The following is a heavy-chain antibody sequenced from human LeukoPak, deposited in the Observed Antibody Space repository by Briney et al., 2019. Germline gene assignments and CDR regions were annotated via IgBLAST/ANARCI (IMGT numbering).Heavy chain of an antibody. D-gene: IGHD6-19*01. CDR3: ARGAPIRVAVAATFDP. V-gene: IGHV1-3*01. CDR2: INAANGNT. CDR1: GFNFITYT. J-gene: IGHJ5*02. Sequence: ASVTVSCMTSGFNFITYTMHWVRQAPGQRLEWMGWINAANGNTQYSQKFQGRVTITRDTSASTAYMELSSLRSEDTAVYYCARGAPIRVAVAATFDPWGQGTLVTVPS.